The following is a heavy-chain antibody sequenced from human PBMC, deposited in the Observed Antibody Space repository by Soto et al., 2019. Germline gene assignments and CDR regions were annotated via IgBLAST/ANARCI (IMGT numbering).Heavy chain of an antibody. Sequence: EVQLVESGGGLVQPGGSLRLSCAASGFTVSSNYMSWVRQAPGKGLEWVSVIYSGGSTYYADSVKGRFTISRHNSKNTLYLQMNSLRAEDTAVYYCARVGDYSINWSDPWGQGTLVTVSS. CDR3: ARVGDYSINWSDP. CDR1: GFTVSSNY. CDR2: IYSGGST. J-gene: IGHJ5*02. V-gene: IGHV3-53*04. D-gene: IGHD4-4*01.